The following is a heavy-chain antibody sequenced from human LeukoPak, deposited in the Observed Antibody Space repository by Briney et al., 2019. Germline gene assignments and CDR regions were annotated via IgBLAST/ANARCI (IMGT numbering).Heavy chain of an antibody. J-gene: IGHJ4*02. Sequence: SETLSLTCTVSGGSISSGGYCWSWIRQHPGKGLEWIGYIYYSGSTYYNPSLKSRVTISVDTSKNQFSLKLSSVTAADTAVYYCARGTGGYSGYWGQGTLVTVSS. V-gene: IGHV4-30-4*08. CDR3: ARGTGGYSGY. D-gene: IGHD5-12*01. CDR2: IYYSGST. CDR1: GGSISSGGYC.